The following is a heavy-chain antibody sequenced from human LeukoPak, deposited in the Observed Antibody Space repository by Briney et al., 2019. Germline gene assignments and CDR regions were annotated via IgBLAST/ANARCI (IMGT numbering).Heavy chain of an antibody. V-gene: IGHV5-51*01. CDR1: GYTFSNYW. Sequence: GESLKISCKGSGYTFSNYWIAWVRQMPGTGLEYMGIIFAGDSDTRYSPSLQGQVTISVDKSSSTAYLQWSSLKDSDTAIYYCVRLSRGGRETSNYFFDYWGQGTLVTVS. J-gene: IGHJ4*02. CDR3: VRLSRGGRETSNYFFDY. D-gene: IGHD2-15*01. CDR2: IFAGDSDT.